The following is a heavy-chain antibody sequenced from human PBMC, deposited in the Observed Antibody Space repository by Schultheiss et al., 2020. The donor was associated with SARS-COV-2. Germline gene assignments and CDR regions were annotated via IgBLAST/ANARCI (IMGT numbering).Heavy chain of an antibody. V-gene: IGHV3-53*01. CDR3: AKDFGRYSSSWYFDL. D-gene: IGHD6-13*01. CDR2: IYSGGST. J-gene: IGHJ2*01. CDR1: GFTVSSNY. Sequence: GGSLRLSCAASGFTVSSNYMSWVRQAPGKGLEWVSVIYSGGSTYYADSVKGRFTISRDNSKNTLYLQMNSLRAEDTAVYYCAKDFGRYSSSWYFDLWGRGTLVTVSS.